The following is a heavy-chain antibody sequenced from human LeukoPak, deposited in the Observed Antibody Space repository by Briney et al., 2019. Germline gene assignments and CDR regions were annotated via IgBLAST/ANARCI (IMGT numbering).Heavy chain of an antibody. V-gene: IGHV4-59*01. D-gene: IGHD2-21*01. Sequence: MTSETLSLTCTVSGGSISSYYWRWIRQPPGEGLEWLGYIYYSGSTNYNPSLKSRVTISVDTSKNQFSLKLSSVTAADTAVYYRARSLFRSAFDIWGQGTMVTVSS. J-gene: IGHJ3*02. CDR2: IYYSGST. CDR1: GGSISSYY. CDR3: ARSLFRSAFDI.